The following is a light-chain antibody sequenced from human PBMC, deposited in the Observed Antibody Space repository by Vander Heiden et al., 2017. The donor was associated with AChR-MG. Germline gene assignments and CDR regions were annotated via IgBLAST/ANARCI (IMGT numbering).Light chain of an antibody. J-gene: IGKJ2*02. CDR2: GTS. Sequence: IQLTQSPSSLSASVGDTVTITCRASQAIYSYLAWYQQKQGKAPKLLIYGTSTLQSGVPSRFSGSGSGTDFTLIISILQPEDFATYYCQQLNGYRTFGQGTKLEI. CDR3: QQLNGYRT. CDR1: QAIYSY. V-gene: IGKV1-9*01.